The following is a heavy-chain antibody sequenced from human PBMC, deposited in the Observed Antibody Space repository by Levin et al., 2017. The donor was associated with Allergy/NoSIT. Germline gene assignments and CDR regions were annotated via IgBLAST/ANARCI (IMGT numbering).Heavy chain of an antibody. CDR1: GGSVSDNNYY. J-gene: IGHJ6*02. CDR2: IFYTGTT. CDR3: ARDASRGGLDV. V-gene: IGHV4-39*06. Sequence: SQTLSLTCTVSGGSVSDNNYYWGWVRQPPGKGLEWIGIIFYTGTTYYDPSRESRVTISVDTSKNQFALRLSSVTAADPGFHFCARDASRGGLDVWGRGTTVTVSS.